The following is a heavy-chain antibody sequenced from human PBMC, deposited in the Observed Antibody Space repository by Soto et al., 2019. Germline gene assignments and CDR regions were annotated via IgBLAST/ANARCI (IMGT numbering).Heavy chain of an antibody. V-gene: IGHV4-31*03. CDR3: ARAGPWWELRGRADY. D-gene: IGHD1-26*01. CDR2: IYYSGSI. Sequence: QVQLQESGPGLMKPSQTLSLTCTVSGASISSSGYYWTWIRQHPGKGLEWIGYIYYSGSISYNSSLRSRVTISLNTSKNQFSLRLSSVTAADTAVYYCARAGPWWELRGRADYWGQGTLVTVSS. CDR1: GASISSSGYY. J-gene: IGHJ4*02.